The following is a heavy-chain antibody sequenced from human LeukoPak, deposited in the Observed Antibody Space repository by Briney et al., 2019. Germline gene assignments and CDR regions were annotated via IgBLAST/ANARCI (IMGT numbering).Heavy chain of an antibody. V-gene: IGHV1-46*01. D-gene: IGHD3-22*01. Sequence: EASVKVSCKASGYTFTSYYMHWMRQAPGQGLEWMGIINPSGGSTSYAQKFQGRVTMTRDTSTSTVYMELSSLRSEDTAVYYCARDRIGYGGRYYFDYWGQGTLVTVSS. CDR1: GYTFTSYY. J-gene: IGHJ4*02. CDR3: ARDRIGYGGRYYFDY. CDR2: INPSGGST.